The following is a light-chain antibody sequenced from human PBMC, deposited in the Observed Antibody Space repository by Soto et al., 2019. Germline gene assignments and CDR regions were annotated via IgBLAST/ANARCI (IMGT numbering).Light chain of an antibody. CDR3: QQYNYWPLT. J-gene: IGKJ4*01. Sequence: EIVMTQSPATLSVSPGERVTLSCRASQSVSIYLAWYQQRPGQAPRPLIYGASTRATGIPARFSASGSGTEFTLTINSLQSEDFAVDYCQQYNYWPLTFGGGTRVEI. V-gene: IGKV3-15*01. CDR1: QSVSIY. CDR2: GAS.